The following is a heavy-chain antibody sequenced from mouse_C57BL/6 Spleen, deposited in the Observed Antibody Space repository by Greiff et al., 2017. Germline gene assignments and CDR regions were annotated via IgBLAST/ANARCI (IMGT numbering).Heavy chain of an antibody. V-gene: IGHV1-81*01. D-gene: IGHD1-1*01. CDR1: GYTFTSYG. CDR2: IYPRSGNT. CDR3: ATVVATKFDV. J-gene: IGHJ1*03. Sequence: VQLQQSGAELARPGASVKLSCKASGYTFTSYGISWVKQRTGQGLEWIGEIYPRSGNTYYNEKFKGKATLTADKSSSTAYMELRSLTSEDSAVYFCATVVATKFDVWGTGTTVTVSS.